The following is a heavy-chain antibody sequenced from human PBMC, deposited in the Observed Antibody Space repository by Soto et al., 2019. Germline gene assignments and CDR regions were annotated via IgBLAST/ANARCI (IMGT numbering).Heavy chain of an antibody. V-gene: IGHV3-74*01. Sequence: EVQLVESGGGLVQPGGSLRLSCAASGFTFSTYWMHWVRQAPGKGLVWVSRINSDGSITNYADSVKGRFTISRDNAKNTLYLQMNSLRAEDTAMYFCARLGTIGLTPFDLWGRGTLVTVSS. J-gene: IGHJ2*01. CDR1: GFTFSTYW. CDR3: ARLGTIGLTPFDL. CDR2: INSDGSIT. D-gene: IGHD1-1*01.